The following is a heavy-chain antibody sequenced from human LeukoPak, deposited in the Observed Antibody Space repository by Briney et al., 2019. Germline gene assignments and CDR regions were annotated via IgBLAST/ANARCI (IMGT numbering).Heavy chain of an antibody. Sequence: PSETLSLTCTVSGGSISSYYWSWIRQPPGKGLEWIGYIYYSGSTNYNPPLKSRVTISVDTSKNQFSLKLSSVTAADTAVYYCARGRRWLQFDYWGQGTLVTVSS. D-gene: IGHD5-24*01. V-gene: IGHV4-59*01. CDR3: ARGRRWLQFDY. J-gene: IGHJ4*02. CDR2: IYYSGST. CDR1: GGSISSYY.